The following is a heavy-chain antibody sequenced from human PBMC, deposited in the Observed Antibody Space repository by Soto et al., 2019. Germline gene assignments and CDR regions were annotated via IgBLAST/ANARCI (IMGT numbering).Heavy chain of an antibody. Sequence: QVQLVQSGAEVKKPGSSVKVSCKASGGTFSSYAISWVRQAPGQGLEWMGGIIPIFGTANYAQKFQGRVTITAEESTSTAYMALSSLRSEDTAVYYCARDRGSRGGWFDPWGQGTLVNVSS. V-gene: IGHV1-69*01. CDR1: GGTFSSYA. CDR2: IIPIFGTA. J-gene: IGHJ5*02. D-gene: IGHD3-16*01. CDR3: ARDRGSRGGWFDP.